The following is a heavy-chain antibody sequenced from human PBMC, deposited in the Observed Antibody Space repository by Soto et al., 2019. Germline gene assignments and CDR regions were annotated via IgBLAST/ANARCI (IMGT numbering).Heavy chain of an antibody. Sequence: AASVKVSCKASGGTFSSYAISWVRQAPGQGLEWMGGIIPIFGTANYAQKFQGRVTITADKSTSTAYMELSSLRSEDTAVYYCASASLGTYYYDSSGLSIGAFDIWGQGTMVTVSS. J-gene: IGHJ3*02. CDR2: IIPIFGTA. V-gene: IGHV1-69*06. CDR3: ASASLGTYYYDSSGLSIGAFDI. CDR1: GGTFSSYA. D-gene: IGHD3-22*01.